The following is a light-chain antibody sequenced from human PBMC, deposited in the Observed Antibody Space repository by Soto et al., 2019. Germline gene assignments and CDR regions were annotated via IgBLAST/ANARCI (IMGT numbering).Light chain of an antibody. CDR2: DAS. CDR3: QQYNSYSSFT. J-gene: IGKJ2*01. V-gene: IGKV1-5*01. CDR1: QSISSW. Sequence: DIQMTQSPSTLSASVGDRVTITCRASQSISSWLAWYQQKPGKAPKVLIYDASSLESGVPSSFSGSGSGTEFTLNISSLQPHDFATYYCQQYNSYSSFTFGQGTKLEIK.